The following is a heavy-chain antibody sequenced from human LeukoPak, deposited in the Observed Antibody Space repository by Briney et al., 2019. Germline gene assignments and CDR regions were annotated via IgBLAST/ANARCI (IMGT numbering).Heavy chain of an antibody. CDR1: GFTLNDAW. V-gene: IGHV3-15*01. D-gene: IGHD2/OR15-2a*01. Sequence: PGGSLRLSCAASGFTLNDAWMNWVRQTPGKGLEWVGRIKRKTEGDTKDYAAPVKGRFIISRDDSQNTLYLQMNSLKTEDTAVYYCATELSSVFEKFNWGQGTLVTVSS. J-gene: IGHJ4*02. CDR3: ATELSSVFEKFN. CDR2: IKRKTEGDTK.